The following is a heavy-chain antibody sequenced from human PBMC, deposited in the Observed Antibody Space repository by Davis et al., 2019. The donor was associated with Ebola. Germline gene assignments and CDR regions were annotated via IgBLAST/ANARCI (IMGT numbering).Heavy chain of an antibody. CDR3: ARAMVQGVPYYYGMDV. CDR1: GGSVSSGSYY. J-gene: IGHJ6*02. D-gene: IGHD3-10*01. CDR2: INHSGST. V-gene: IGHV4-61*01. Sequence: MPSETLSLTCTVSGGSVSSGSYYWSWIRQPPGKGLEWIGEINHSGSTNYNPSLKSRVTISVDTSKNQFSLKLSSVTAADTAVYYCARAMVQGVPYYYGMDVWGQGTTVTVSS.